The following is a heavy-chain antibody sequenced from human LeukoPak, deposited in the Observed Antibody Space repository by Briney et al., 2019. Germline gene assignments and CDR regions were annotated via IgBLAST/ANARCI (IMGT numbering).Heavy chain of an antibody. Sequence: GGSLRLSCAASGFTFSSYSMNWVRQAPGKGLEWVSSISSSSSYIYYADSVKGRFTISRDNAKNSLYPQMNSLRAEDTAVYYCARVVSDEAEDDYWGQGTLVTVSS. CDR2: ISSSSSYI. CDR3: ARVVSDEAEDDY. V-gene: IGHV3-21*01. CDR1: GFTFSSYS. D-gene: IGHD6-6*01. J-gene: IGHJ4*02.